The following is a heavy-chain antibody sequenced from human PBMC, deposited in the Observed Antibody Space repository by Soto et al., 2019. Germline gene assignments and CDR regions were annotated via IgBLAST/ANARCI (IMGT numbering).Heavy chain of an antibody. Sequence: SETLSLTCAVYGGSFSGYYWSWIRQPPGKGLEWIGEINHSGSTNYNPSLKSRVTISVDTSKNQFSLKLSSVTAADTAVYYCARDRCSGGSCYSYWFDPWGQGTLVTVSS. CDR2: INHSGST. J-gene: IGHJ5*02. D-gene: IGHD2-15*01. CDR3: ARDRCSGGSCYSYWFDP. V-gene: IGHV4-34*01. CDR1: GGSFSGYY.